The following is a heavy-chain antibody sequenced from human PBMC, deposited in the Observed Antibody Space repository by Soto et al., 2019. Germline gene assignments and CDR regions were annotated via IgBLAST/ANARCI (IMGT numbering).Heavy chain of an antibody. J-gene: IGHJ5*02. CDR2: IYYSGST. D-gene: IGHD1-20*01. CDR3: ARQVIPDSTPLLITATTRGDNWFDP. CDR1: GGSISSSSYY. Sequence: SETLSLTCTVSGGSISSSSYYWGWIRQPPGKGLEWIGSIYYSGSTYYNPSLKSRVTISVDTSKNQFSLKLSSVTAADTAVYYCARQVIPDSTPLLITATTRGDNWFDPWGQGTLVTVSS. V-gene: IGHV4-39*01.